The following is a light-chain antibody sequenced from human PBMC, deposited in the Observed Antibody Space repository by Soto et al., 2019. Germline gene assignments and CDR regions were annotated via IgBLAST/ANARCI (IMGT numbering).Light chain of an antibody. CDR1: QGISSF. CDR2: GAS. Sequence: AIRLTQSPSSLSASTGHSVTITCRATQGISSFLAWYQQKPGKPPNLLIYGASHLKSGVPSRFSGSGSGTEFTLTISSLQSEDFATYYCLQSYTYPRFFAPGTKVDI. V-gene: IGKV1-8*01. CDR3: LQSYTYPRF. J-gene: IGKJ3*01.